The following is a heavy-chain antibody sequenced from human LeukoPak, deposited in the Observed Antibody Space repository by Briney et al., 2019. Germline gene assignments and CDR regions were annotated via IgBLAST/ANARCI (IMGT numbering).Heavy chain of an antibody. V-gene: IGHV3-74*01. D-gene: IGHD3-10*01. CDR1: GFTFSTYW. CDR2: INPDGSTT. CDR3: ARVRVGAYDFEY. Sequence: GGSLRLSCAASGFTFSTYWMHWVRQAPGEGPVWVSRINPDGSTTTYADSVEGRFTISRDNAKNTLYLQMNSLRAEDTAVYYCARVRVGAYDFEYWGQGALVTVSS. J-gene: IGHJ4*02.